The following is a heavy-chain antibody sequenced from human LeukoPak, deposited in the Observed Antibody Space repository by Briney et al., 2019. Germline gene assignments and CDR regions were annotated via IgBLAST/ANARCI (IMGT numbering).Heavy chain of an antibody. Sequence: PSETLSLTCTVSGGSIISSDYHWGWVRQPPGKGLEWIVTISYSGNTDYNPSLRSRVTISVDTSNNRFSLRLGSVTAADTAVYHCARHCCSGPAKRVFDIWGQGTMVTVSS. CDR2: ISYSGNT. CDR1: GGSIISSDYH. J-gene: IGHJ3*02. V-gene: IGHV4-39*01. D-gene: IGHD2-15*01. CDR3: ARHCCSGPAKRVFDI.